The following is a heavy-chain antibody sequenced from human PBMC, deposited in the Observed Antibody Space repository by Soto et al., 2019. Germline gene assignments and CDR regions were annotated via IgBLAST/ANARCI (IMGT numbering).Heavy chain of an antibody. CDR1: GGSISRSSYY. CDR3: ARGARRNCSSTSCYYHYYYMDV. V-gene: IGHV4-39*01. J-gene: IGHJ6*03. CDR2: IYYSGST. Sequence: SETLXLTFTVSGGSISRSSYYWGWIRQPPGKGLEWIGSIYYSGSTYYNPSLKSRVTISVDTSKNQFSLKLSSVTAADTAVYYCARGARRNCSSTSCYYHYYYMDVWGKGTTVTVS. D-gene: IGHD2-2*01.